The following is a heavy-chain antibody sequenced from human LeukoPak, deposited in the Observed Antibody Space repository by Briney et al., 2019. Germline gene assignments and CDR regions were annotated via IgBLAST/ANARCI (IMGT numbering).Heavy chain of an antibody. V-gene: IGHV3-48*02. J-gene: IGHJ4*02. Sequence: GGSLRLSCAASGFTFSSYAMHWVRQAPGKGPEWVSYITTGSGTIYYADSVKGRFTISRDNAKNSLYLQMNSLRDEDTAVYYCARASWLDYWGQGTLVTVSS. CDR3: ARASWLDY. D-gene: IGHD2-2*01. CDR1: GFTFSSYA. CDR2: ITTGSGTI.